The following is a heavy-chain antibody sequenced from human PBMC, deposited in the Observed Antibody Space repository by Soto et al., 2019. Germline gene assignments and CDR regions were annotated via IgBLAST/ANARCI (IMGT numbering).Heavy chain of an antibody. D-gene: IGHD3-10*01. J-gene: IGHJ4*02. V-gene: IGHV3-23*01. Sequence: PGGSLRLSCAASGFTFSSSAMSWVRQAPGKGLEWVSAISGGGVITYSADSVKGRFTISRDNSKNTLYLQMNSLRAEDTAVYYCAKDSLYGSGSYSDYWGQGTLVTVSS. CDR2: ISGGGVIT. CDR3: AKDSLYGSGSYSDY. CDR1: GFTFSSSA.